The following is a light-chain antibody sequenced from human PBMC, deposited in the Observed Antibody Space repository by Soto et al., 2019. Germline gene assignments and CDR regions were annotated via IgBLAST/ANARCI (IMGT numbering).Light chain of an antibody. V-gene: IGKV4-1*01. CDR1: QSVLYSSTNKNY. J-gene: IGKJ1*01. CDR2: WAS. CDR3: QQYYSTPQT. Sequence: DIVMTQSPDSLAVSLGERATINCKSSQSVLYSSTNKNYLAWYQQKPGQPPNLLIYWASTRESGVPDRFSGSGSGTDFTLTISSLQAEDGAVYYCQQYYSTPQTFGQGTKVEIK.